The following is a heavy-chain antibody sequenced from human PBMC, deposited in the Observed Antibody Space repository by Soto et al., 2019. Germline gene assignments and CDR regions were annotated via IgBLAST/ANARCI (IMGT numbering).Heavy chain of an antibody. CDR1: GGSISSYY. CDR2: IYYSGST. CDR3: ARGPSGWYYGY. J-gene: IGHJ4*02. Sequence: SETLSLTCTVSGGSISSYYWSWIRQPPGKGLEWIGYIYYSGSTNYNPSLKSRATISVDTSKNQFSLKLSSVTAADTAVYYCARGPSGWYYGYWGQGTLVTVSS. V-gene: IGHV4-59*01. D-gene: IGHD6-19*01.